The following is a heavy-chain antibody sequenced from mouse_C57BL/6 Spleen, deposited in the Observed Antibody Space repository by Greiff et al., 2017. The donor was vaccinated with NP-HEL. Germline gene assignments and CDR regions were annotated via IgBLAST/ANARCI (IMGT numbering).Heavy chain of an antibody. CDR1: GYAFSSYW. V-gene: IGHV1-80*01. D-gene: IGHD2-4*01. J-gene: IGHJ2*01. CDR2: IYPGDGDT. Sequence: VQLQQSGAELVKPGASVKISCKASGYAFSSYWMNWVKQRPGKGLEWIGQIYPGDGDTNYNGKFKGKATLTADKSSNTAYMQLSSLTSEDSAVYFCARPFYDYDDGDFDYWGQGTTLTVSS. CDR3: ARPFYDYDDGDFDY.